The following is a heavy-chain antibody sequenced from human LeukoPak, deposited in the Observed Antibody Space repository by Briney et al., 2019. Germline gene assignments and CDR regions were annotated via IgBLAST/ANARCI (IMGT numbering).Heavy chain of an antibody. D-gene: IGHD2/OR15-2a*01. CDR2: IRSTIYGGTT. CDR1: GFNFGDFA. V-gene: IGHV3-49*04. J-gene: IGHJ4*02. Sequence: GGSLRLSCTVSGFNFGDFAMSWVRQAPGKGLEWLGFIRSTIYGGTTDYAASVKGRFTISRDNVQNSLYLQMNNLRAEDTAVYYCARVKRETRDDKSSTYRPSDYWGQGTLVTVSS. CDR3: ARVKRETRDDKSSTYRPSDY.